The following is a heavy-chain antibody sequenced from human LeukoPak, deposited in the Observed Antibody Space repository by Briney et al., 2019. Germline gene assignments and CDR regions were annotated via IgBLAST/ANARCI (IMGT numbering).Heavy chain of an antibody. CDR2: IIPIFGTA. Sequence: SVKVFCKASGGTFSSYAISWVRQAPGQGLEWMGGIIPIFGTANYAQKFQGRVTITADESTSTAYMELSSLRSEDTAVYYCARKYCSSTSCYRRRGYAFDIWGQGTMVTVSS. CDR3: ARKYCSSTSCYRRRGYAFDI. CDR1: GGTFSSYA. D-gene: IGHD2-2*02. J-gene: IGHJ3*02. V-gene: IGHV1-69*13.